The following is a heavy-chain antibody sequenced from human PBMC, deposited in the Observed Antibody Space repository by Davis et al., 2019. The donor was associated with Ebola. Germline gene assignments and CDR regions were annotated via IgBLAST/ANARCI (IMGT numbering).Heavy chain of an antibody. CDR2: ISAYNGQI. J-gene: IGHJ4*02. D-gene: IGHD6-13*01. CDR1: GGTFSTYA. V-gene: IGHV1-18*01. Sequence: AASVKVSCKASGGTFSTYAISWLRQAPGQGLEWMGWISAYNGQIKHAQKFEGRVTMTTDTSTNTGYMELRSLKSDDTAMYYCAKDSSSWAYYDSAGYPFDHWGQGTLVTVSS. CDR3: AKDSSSWAYYDSAGYPFDH.